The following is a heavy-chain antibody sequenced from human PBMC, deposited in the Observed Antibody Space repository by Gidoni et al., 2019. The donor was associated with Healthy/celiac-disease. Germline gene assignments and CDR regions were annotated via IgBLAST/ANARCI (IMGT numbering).Heavy chain of an antibody. CDR3: ARAIAVAGTDY. V-gene: IGHV1-3*01. D-gene: IGHD6-19*01. Sequence: QVQLVQSGAEVKKPGASVKVYCKASGYTFTSYAMHWVRQAPGQRLEWMGWINAGNGNTKYSQKFQGRVTITRDTSASAAYMELSSLRSEDTAVYYCARAIAVAGTDYWGQGTLVTVSS. CDR1: GYTFTSYA. J-gene: IGHJ4*02. CDR2: INAGNGNT.